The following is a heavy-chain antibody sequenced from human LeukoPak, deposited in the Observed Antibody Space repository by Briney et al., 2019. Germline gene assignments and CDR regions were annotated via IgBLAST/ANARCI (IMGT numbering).Heavy chain of an antibody. D-gene: IGHD6-6*01. Sequence: SETLSLTCTVSGGSVSSGSYYWSWIRQPPGKGLEWTGYIYYSGSTNYNPSLKSRVTISVDTSKNQFSLKLSSVTAADTAVYYCASESSGTFDYWGQGTLVTVSS. J-gene: IGHJ4*02. CDR2: IYYSGST. CDR3: ASESSGTFDY. V-gene: IGHV4-61*01. CDR1: GGSVSSGSYY.